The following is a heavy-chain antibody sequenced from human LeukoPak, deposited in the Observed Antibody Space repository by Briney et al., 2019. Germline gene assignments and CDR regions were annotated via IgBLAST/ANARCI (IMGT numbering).Heavy chain of an antibody. J-gene: IGHJ2*01. Sequence: SETLSLTCTVSGGSISSGAYYWSWIRQHPGKGLEWIGYIYYSASTNYNPSLKSRVTTSLDTSKNLSALKLSSVTAADPGVYSCARGGGQWLDYWYFDLWGRGTLVTVSS. V-gene: IGHV4-61*03. CDR1: GGSISSGAYY. CDR2: IYYSAST. CDR3: ARGGGQWLDYWYFDL. D-gene: IGHD6-19*01.